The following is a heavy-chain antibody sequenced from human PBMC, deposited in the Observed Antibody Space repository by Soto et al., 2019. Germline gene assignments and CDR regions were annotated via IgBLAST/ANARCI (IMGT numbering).Heavy chain of an antibody. CDR1: GFTFSSYA. CDR2: ISGSGGST. J-gene: IGHJ5*02. CDR3: AGLGYCSSTSCYGANWFDP. D-gene: IGHD2-2*01. Sequence: GGSLRLSCAASGFTFSSYAMSWVRQAPGKGLEWVSAISGSGGSTYYADSVKGRFTISRDNSKNTLYLQMNSLRAEDTAVYYCAGLGYCSSTSCYGANWFDPWGQGTLVTVSS. V-gene: IGHV3-23*01.